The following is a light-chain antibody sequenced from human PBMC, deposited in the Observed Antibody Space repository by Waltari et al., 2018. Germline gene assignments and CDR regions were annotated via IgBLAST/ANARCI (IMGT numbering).Light chain of an antibody. CDR1: QRNGSW. J-gene: IGKJ4*01. CDR2: KVS. CDR3: QQYQSYPRT. Sequence: DIQTTKYPSTLSASVGDRVTITCRASQRNGSWLAWYPQNPGKAAKFLIYKVSNLESGVPSRFSGSGSGTEFTLTISSLQPDDFATYYCQQYQSYPRTSGGGSKVEIK. V-gene: IGKV1-5*03.